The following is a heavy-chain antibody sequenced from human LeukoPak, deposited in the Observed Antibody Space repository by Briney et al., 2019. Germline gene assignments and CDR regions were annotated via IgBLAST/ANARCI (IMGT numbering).Heavy chain of an antibody. J-gene: IGHJ6*02. D-gene: IGHD1-1*01. Sequence: PGGSLRLSCTASVFTFSRYEMNWVREAPGRGLEWISYISRSGNNIYYTDSVRGRFTISRDDARDSLYLQMNSLRFEDTAVYYCARDREWNDAFEMDVWGQGTTVTVSS. CDR2: ISRSGNNI. V-gene: IGHV3-48*03. CDR1: VFTFSRYE. CDR3: ARDREWNDAFEMDV.